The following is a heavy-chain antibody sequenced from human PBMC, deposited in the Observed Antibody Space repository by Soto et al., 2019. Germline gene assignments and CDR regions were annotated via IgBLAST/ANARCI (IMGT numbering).Heavy chain of an antibody. CDR2: ISAYNGNT. CDR1: GYTFTSYG. Sequence: ASVKVSCKASGYTFTSYGISWVRQAPGQGLEWMGWISAYNGNTNYAQKLQGRVTMTTDTSTSTAYMELRSLRSDDTAVYYCARDFKDRIAVVPLDPWGQGTLVTVSS. CDR3: ARDFKDRIAVVPLDP. D-gene: IGHD2-2*01. V-gene: IGHV1-18*01. J-gene: IGHJ5*02.